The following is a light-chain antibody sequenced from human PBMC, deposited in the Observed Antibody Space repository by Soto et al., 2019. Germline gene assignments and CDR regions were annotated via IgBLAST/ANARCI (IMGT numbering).Light chain of an antibody. CDR3: QQYGSSPVT. Sequence: EIVLTQSPGTLSLSPGERATLSCRASQSVSRRYLAWYQKKPGQVPRLLIHDASSRATGIPDRFSGSGSGTDFTLTVSRLEPEDFAVYYCQQYGSSPVTFAQGTKVEIK. CDR2: DAS. V-gene: IGKV3-20*01. CDR1: QSVSRRY. J-gene: IGKJ2*01.